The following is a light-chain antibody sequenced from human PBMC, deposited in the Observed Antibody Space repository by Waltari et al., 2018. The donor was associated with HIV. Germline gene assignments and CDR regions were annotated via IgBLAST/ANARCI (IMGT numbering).Light chain of an antibody. CDR2: KAS. CDR3: QSADSSGTYPMV. V-gene: IGLV3-25*03. CDR1: ALPTQY. J-gene: IGLJ2*01. Sequence: SSELTQPPSVSVSPGQTARITCAGEALPTQYAYWYQQKPGQAPVLVIYKASERPSGIPERFSGSSSGTTVTLTISGVQAEDEADYYCQSADSSGTYPMVFGGGTKLTVL.